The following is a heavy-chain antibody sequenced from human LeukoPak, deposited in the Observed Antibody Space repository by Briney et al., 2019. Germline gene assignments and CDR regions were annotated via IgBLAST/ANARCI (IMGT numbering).Heavy chain of an antibody. J-gene: IGHJ4*02. CDR2: ISYDGSNK. Sequence: GRSLRLSCAASGFTFSSYGMHWVRQAPGKGLEWVAVISYDGSNKYYADSVKGRFTISRDNSKNTLYLQMNSLRAGDTAVYYCAKDLCGDYGGGDFDYWGQRTLVTVSS. V-gene: IGHV3-30*18. CDR3: AKDLCGDYGGGDFDY. D-gene: IGHD4-17*01. CDR1: GFTFSSYG.